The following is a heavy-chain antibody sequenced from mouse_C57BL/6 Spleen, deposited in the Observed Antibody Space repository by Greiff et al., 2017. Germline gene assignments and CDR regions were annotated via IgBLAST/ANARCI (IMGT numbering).Heavy chain of an antibody. J-gene: IGHJ3*01. Sequence: VQLQQSGPELVKPGASVKISCKASGYAFSSSWLNWVKRRPGRGLEWIGRIYPGDGGTNYNGKFKGKATLTADKSSSTAYMQLSSLTAEDSAVYFCARSGNVRGLFAYWGQGTLVTVSA. V-gene: IGHV1-82*01. CDR1: GYAFSSSW. D-gene: IGHD2-1*01. CDR2: IYPGDGGT. CDR3: ARSGNVRGLFAY.